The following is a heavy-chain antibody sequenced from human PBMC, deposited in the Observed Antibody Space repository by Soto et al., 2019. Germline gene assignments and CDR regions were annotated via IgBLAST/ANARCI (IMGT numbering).Heavy chain of an antibody. CDR1: GGSISFYN. J-gene: IGHJ3*02. Sequence: QVQLQESGPGLVKPSEPLSLTCSVSGGSISFYNWTWIRQSPGKGLEWIGYIYHSGRTNYNPSLKRRVTISVDTSKNQFSLQLSSVTAADTAVYYCAKGDSTTHGDSFDIWGQGTMVTVSP. CDR3: AKGDSTTHGDSFDI. D-gene: IGHD6-13*01. CDR2: IYHSGRT. V-gene: IGHV4-59*01.